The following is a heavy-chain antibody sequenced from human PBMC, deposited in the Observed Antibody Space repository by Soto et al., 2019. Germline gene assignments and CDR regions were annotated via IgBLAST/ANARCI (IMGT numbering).Heavy chain of an antibody. CDR2: IYSGGGT. J-gene: IGHJ4*02. CDR1: GFTVSSNY. D-gene: IGHD2-2*01. Sequence: EVQLVESGGGLVQPGGSLTLSCAASGFTVSSNYMSWVRQAPGKGLEWVSVIYSGGGTYYADSVKGRFTISTHNSKNTLYLQMSSLRPEDTAVYYCASGSTSGRHYWGQGTLVTVSS. V-gene: IGHV3-53*04. CDR3: ASGSTSGRHY.